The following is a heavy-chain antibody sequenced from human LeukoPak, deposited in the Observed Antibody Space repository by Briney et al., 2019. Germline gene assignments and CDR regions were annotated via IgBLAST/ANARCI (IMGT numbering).Heavy chain of an antibody. J-gene: IGHJ4*02. CDR1: GYTFTGYY. V-gene: IGHV1-2*06. CDR2: INPNSGGT. D-gene: IGHD6-13*01. Sequence: ASVKVSCKASGYTFTGYYMHWVRQAPGQGLEWMGRINPNSGGTNYAQKFQGRVTMTRDTSISTAYMGLSGLRSDDTAVYYCARGDSSSWYGDLDYWGQGTLVTVSS. CDR3: ARGDSSSWYGDLDY.